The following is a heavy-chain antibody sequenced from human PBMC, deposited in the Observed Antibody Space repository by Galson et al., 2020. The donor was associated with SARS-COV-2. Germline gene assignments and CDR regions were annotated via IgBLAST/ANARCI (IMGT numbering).Heavy chain of an antibody. CDR2: ISAYNGNT. CDR3: ARANSYYDDSSGYYHYYYYYGMDV. Sequence: ASVKVSCKASGYTFTSYGISWVRQAPGQGLEWMGWISAYNGNTNYAQKLQGRVTMTTDTSTSTAYMELRSLRSDDTAVYYCARANSYYDDSSGYYHYYYYYGMDVWGQGTTVTVSS. CDR1: GYTFTSYG. V-gene: IGHV1-18*01. D-gene: IGHD3-22*01. J-gene: IGHJ6*02.